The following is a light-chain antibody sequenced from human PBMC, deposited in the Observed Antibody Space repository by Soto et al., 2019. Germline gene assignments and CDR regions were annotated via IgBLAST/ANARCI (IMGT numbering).Light chain of an antibody. CDR3: APCDDNLTGL. Sequence: QSVLTQPPSASGTPGQRVTIFCSGSSSNIGRNPVNWFRHLPGTAPKLLIYGTNQRPSGVPDRFSGSKSGTSASLAISGLQSEDEGDYYCAPCDDNLTGLFGAGTKVTVL. CDR2: GTN. J-gene: IGLJ1*01. V-gene: IGLV1-44*01. CDR1: SSNIGRNP.